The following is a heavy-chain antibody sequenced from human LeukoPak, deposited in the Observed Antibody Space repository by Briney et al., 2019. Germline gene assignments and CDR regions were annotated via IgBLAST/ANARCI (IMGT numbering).Heavy chain of an antibody. D-gene: IGHD3-22*01. CDR1: VYTFTGYY. V-gene: IGHV1-2*02. J-gene: IGHJ4*02. Sequence: ASVKVSCKASVYTFTGYYMHWVRQAPGQGLEWMGWINPNSGGTNYAQKFQGRVTMTRDTSISTAYMELSRLRSDDTAVYYCARDYGRDYYDSSGYSFDYWGQGTLVTVSS. CDR2: INPNSGGT. CDR3: ARDYGRDYYDSSGYSFDY.